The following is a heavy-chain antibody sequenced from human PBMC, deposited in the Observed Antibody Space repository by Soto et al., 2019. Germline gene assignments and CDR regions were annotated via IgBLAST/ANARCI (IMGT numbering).Heavy chain of an antibody. Sequence: EVQLLESGGGLVQPGGSLRLSCAASGFSFSTNAMSWVRQAPGKGLEWVSGISASGGNTYYADSVKGRFTISRDNSKNTLYLQKNSLRAGDTAVYYCAKDFYSTSYSTSSFSAFDFWGQGTVVTVSS. CDR1: GFSFSTNA. J-gene: IGHJ3*01. V-gene: IGHV3-23*01. CDR2: ISASGGNT. CDR3: AKDFYSTSYSTSSFSAFDF. D-gene: IGHD6-6*01.